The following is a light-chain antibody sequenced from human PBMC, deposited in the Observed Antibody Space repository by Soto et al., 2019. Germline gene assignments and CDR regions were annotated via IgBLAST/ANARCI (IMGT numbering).Light chain of an antibody. Sequence: QSALTQPPSASGSPGQSVTISCTGTSSDVGGYNYVSWYQQHPGKAPKLMIYEVSKRPSGVPDRFSGSKSGNTASLTVSGLQVEDESDYYCSSFEASNNLLFGGGTKVTVL. V-gene: IGLV2-8*01. CDR2: EVS. J-gene: IGLJ2*01. CDR1: SSDVGGYNY. CDR3: SSFEASNNLL.